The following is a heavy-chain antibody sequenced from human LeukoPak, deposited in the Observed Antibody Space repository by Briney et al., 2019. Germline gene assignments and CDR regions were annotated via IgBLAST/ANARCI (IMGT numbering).Heavy chain of an antibody. Sequence: GASVKVSCKASGHTFTSYYMHWVRQAPGQGLEWMGIINPSGGSTSYAQKFQGRVTMTRDMSTSTVYMELSSLRSEDTAVYYCARDLLYSSSSAAGDYWGQGTLVTVSS. D-gene: IGHD6-6*01. J-gene: IGHJ4*02. V-gene: IGHV1-46*01. CDR2: INPSGGST. CDR1: GHTFTSYY. CDR3: ARDLLYSSSSAAGDY.